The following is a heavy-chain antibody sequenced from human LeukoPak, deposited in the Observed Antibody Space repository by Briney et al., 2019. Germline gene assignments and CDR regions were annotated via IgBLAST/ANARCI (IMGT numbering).Heavy chain of an antibody. D-gene: IGHD3-22*01. V-gene: IGHV3-53*01. Sequence: PGGSLRLSCVVSGFTVNSNYMSWVRQAPGKGLEWVSVIYSGGSTYYADSVKGRFTISRDNSKNTLYLQMNSLRAEDTAVYYCAKDRVMVIVVVITLQHWGQGTLVTVSS. CDR2: IYSGGST. J-gene: IGHJ1*01. CDR3: AKDRVMVIVVVITLQH. CDR1: GFTVNSNY.